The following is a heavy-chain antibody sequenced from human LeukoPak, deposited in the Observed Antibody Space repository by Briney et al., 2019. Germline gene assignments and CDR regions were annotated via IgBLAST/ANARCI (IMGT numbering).Heavy chain of an antibody. Sequence: SETLSLTCTVSGGSISSYYWSWIRQPPGKGLEWIGDIYNSGSTNHNPSLKSRVSISIDTSKNQISLKLGSVTPADTAVYYCAGVGGYGYNIDYWGQGTLVTVSS. CDR2: IYNSGST. CDR1: GGSISSYY. V-gene: IGHV4-59*01. J-gene: IGHJ4*02. CDR3: AGVGGYGYNIDY. D-gene: IGHD5-24*01.